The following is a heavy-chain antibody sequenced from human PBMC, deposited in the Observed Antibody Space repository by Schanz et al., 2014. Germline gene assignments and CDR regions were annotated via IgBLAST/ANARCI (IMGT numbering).Heavy chain of an antibody. Sequence: EVQLVESGGGLIQPGGSLRLSCAVSGFTVNTNYMSWVRQAPGKGLEWVSSISGGGGSTRYGDSLRGRFYISRDNSKNTLYLQMSGLRGDAPAVYYCAKDGGCSSPNCHDFVVPELPFESWGQGTLVTVSS. J-gene: IGHJ4*02. D-gene: IGHD2-2*01. V-gene: IGHV3-23*04. CDR3: AKDGGCSSPNCHDFVVPELPFES. CDR1: GFTVNTNY. CDR2: ISGGGGST.